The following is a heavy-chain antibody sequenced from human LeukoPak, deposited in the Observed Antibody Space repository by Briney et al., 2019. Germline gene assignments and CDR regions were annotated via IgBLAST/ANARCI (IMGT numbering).Heavy chain of an antibody. D-gene: IGHD6-25*01. CDR2: IYPGDSDT. CDR1: GYRFDINW. J-gene: IGHJ4*02. CDR3: ARHSSDGSIDY. Sequence: GESLKISCKGSGYRFDINWIGWVRQMPGKGLEWMGIIYPGDSDTRYSPSFQGQVTISADKSIGTAYLQWSSLKASDTAMFYCARHSSDGSIDYWGQGTLVTVSS. V-gene: IGHV5-51*01.